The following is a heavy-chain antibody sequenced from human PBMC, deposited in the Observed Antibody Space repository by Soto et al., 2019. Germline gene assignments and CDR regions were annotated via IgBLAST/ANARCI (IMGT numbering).Heavy chain of an antibody. D-gene: IGHD3-22*01. CDR3: AKVTYYYDSSGQRAPDAFDI. Sequence: SVKVSCKASGGTFSSYAISWVRQAPGQGLEWMGGIIPIFGTANYAQKFQGRVTITADESTSTAYMELSSLRSEDTAVYYCAKVTYYYDSSGQRAPDAFDIWGQGTMVTVSS. V-gene: IGHV1-69*13. J-gene: IGHJ3*02. CDR1: GGTFSSYA. CDR2: IIPIFGTA.